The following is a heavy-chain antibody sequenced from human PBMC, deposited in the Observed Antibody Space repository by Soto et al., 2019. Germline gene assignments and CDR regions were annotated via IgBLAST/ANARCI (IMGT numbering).Heavy chain of an antibody. V-gene: IGHV4-30-2*01. CDR2: IYHSGST. CDR1: GGSISSGGYS. J-gene: IGHJ4*02. CDR3: TRGPPFH. D-gene: IGHD3-16*01. Sequence: SETLSLTCAVSGGSISSGGYSWSWIRQPPGKGLEWIGYIYHSGSTYYNPSLKSRVTISVDRSKNQFSLKLSSVTAADTAVYYCTRGPPFHWGQGTLVTVSS.